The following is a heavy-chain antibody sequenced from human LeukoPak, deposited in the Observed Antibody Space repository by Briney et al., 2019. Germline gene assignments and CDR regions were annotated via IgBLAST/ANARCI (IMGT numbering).Heavy chain of an antibody. CDR3: ASNNFSWYFDY. V-gene: IGHV4-34*01. CDR2: INHSGST. Sequence: PSETLSLTCAVYGGSFSGYYWSWIRQPPGKGLEWIGEINHSGSTNYNPSLKSRVTISVDTSKNQFSLKLSPVTAADTAVYYCASNNFSWYFDYWGQGTLVTVSS. D-gene: IGHD1-1*01. J-gene: IGHJ4*02. CDR1: GGSFSGYY.